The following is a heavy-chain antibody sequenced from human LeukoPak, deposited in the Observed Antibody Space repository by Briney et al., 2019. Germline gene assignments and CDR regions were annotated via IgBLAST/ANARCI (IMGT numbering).Heavy chain of an antibody. V-gene: IGHV3-66*01. D-gene: IGHD6-13*01. CDR2: IYSGGST. Sequence: GGSLRLSCAASGFTVSSNYMSWVRQAPGKGLEWVSVIYSGGSTYYADSVKGRFTISRDNSKNTLYLQMNSLRAEDTAVYYCARDPPYSSSWDYYGMDVWGQGTTVTVSS. CDR1: GFTVSSNY. CDR3: ARDPPYSSSWDYYGMDV. J-gene: IGHJ6*02.